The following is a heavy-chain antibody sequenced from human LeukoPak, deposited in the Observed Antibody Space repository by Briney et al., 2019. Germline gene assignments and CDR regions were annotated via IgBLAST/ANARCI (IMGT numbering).Heavy chain of an antibody. CDR2: IYYSGST. CDR3: ATGITVTTGGFDP. V-gene: IGHV4-61*01. J-gene: IGHJ5*02. D-gene: IGHD4-17*01. CDR1: GGSVSSDSYY. Sequence: SETLSLTCTVSGGSVSSDSYYWSWIRQPPGKGLEWIGYIYYSGSTNYNPSLKSRVTISVDTSKNQFSLKLSSVTAADTAVYYCATGITVTTGGFDPWGQGTLVTVSS.